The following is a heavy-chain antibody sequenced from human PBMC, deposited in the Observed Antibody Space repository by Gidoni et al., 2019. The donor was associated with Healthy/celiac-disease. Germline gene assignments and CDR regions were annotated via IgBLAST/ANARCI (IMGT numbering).Heavy chain of an antibody. CDR2: IYPGDSDT. D-gene: IGHD3-22*01. CDR3: ARLDSSGYYPNPIDY. CDR1: GYSFTSYW. V-gene: IGHV5-51*01. Sequence: EVQLVQSGAEVKTPGASLKISCKGSGYSFTSYWIGWVRQMPGKGLEWMGIIYPGDSDTRYSPSFQGQVTISADKSISTAYLQWSSLKASDTAMYYCARLDSSGYYPNPIDYWGQGTLVTVSS. J-gene: IGHJ4*02.